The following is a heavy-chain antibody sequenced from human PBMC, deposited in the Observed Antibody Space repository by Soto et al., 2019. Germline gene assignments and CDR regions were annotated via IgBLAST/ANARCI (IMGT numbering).Heavy chain of an antibody. Sequence: QVQLQESGPGLVKPSQTLSLTGTVSGGSISSGDYSWSWIRQPPGKGLEWIGYIYYSGSTYYNPSLKSRVTLSVDTSKHQFSLKLSSVTAADTAVYYCARARGARYFDYWGQGTLVTVSS. CDR2: IYYSGST. V-gene: IGHV4-30-4*01. J-gene: IGHJ4*02. D-gene: IGHD2-15*01. CDR1: GGSISSGDYS. CDR3: ARARGARYFDY.